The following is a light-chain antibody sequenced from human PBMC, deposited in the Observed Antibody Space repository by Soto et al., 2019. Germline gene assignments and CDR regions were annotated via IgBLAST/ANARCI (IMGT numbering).Light chain of an antibody. CDR2: GAT. Sequence: QSVLTQPPSVSGAPGQRVTISCTGSSSNIGAGYDVHWYQQHPGTAPRLLIYGATHRPSGVPERFSGSRSGSSASLTITGLQTEDESFYHCQSFYSGLSGALFGGGTKLTVL. J-gene: IGLJ2*01. CDR1: SSNIGAGYD. V-gene: IGLV1-40*01. CDR3: QSFYSGLSGAL.